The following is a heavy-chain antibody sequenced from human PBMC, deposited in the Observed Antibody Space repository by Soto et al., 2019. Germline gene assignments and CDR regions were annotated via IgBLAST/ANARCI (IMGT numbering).Heavy chain of an antibody. Sequence: ASVKVSCKASGYTFTGYYMHWVRQAPGQGLEWMGWINPNSGGTNYAQKFQGWVTMTRDTSISTAYMELSRLRSDDTAVYYCARDPSYCGGGCYRPGYYGMDVWGQGTTVTVSS. CDR3: ARDPSYCGGGCYRPGYYGMDV. CDR2: INPNSGGT. J-gene: IGHJ6*02. V-gene: IGHV1-2*04. CDR1: GYTFTGYY. D-gene: IGHD2-21*02.